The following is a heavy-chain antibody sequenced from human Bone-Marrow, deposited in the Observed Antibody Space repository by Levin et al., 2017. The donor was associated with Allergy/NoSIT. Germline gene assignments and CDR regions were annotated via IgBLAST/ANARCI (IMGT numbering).Heavy chain of an antibody. D-gene: IGHD4-17*01. Sequence: LAGGSLRLSCAASGFTFSSYAMHWVRQAPGKGLEYVSAISSNGGSTYYANSVKGRFTISRDNSKNTLYLQMGSLRAEDMAVYYCARDYGDYDGWVFDYWGQGTLVTVSS. CDR3: ARDYGDYDGWVFDY. J-gene: IGHJ4*02. CDR1: GFTFSSYA. V-gene: IGHV3-64*01. CDR2: ISSNGGST.